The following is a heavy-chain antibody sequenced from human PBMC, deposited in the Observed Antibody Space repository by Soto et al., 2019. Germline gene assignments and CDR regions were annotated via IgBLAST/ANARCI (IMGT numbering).Heavy chain of an antibody. D-gene: IGHD6-13*01. Sequence: ASVKVSCKASEDTFTRYVIHWVRQAPGQRLEWMGWINAGNGNTKYSQNFQGRVTITRDASASTAYMELSSLRSQDTAVYYCATSTIDTSTWKQYFYGMDVWGQGSTVTVAS. CDR3: ATSTIDTSTWKQYFYGMDV. V-gene: IGHV1-3*01. CDR2: INAGNGNT. CDR1: EDTFTRYV. J-gene: IGHJ6*02.